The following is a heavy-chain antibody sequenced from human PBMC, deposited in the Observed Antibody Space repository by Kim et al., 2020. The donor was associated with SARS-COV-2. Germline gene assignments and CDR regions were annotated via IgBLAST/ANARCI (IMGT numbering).Heavy chain of an antibody. J-gene: IGHJ5*02. Sequence: GGIQTNPSLKHRLTMAVHTSNNQLSLKLSSVTAADTAVYYCARHSPSYDPWGQGTLVTVSS. CDR3: ARHSPSYDP. CDR2: GGI. V-gene: IGHV4-59*08.